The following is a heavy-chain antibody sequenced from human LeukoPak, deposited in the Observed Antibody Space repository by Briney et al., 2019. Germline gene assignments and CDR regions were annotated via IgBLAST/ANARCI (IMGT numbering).Heavy chain of an antibody. D-gene: IGHD3-10*01. J-gene: IGHJ4*02. V-gene: IGHV4-59*01. CDR3: ARGHTRISMIRGSRSSYYFDY. Sequence: PSETLSLTCTVSGGSISSYYWSWIRQPPGKGLEWIGYIYYSGSTHYNPSLKSRVTISVDTSKNQFSLKLSSVTAADTAVYYCARGHTRISMIRGSRSSYYFDYWGQGTLVTVSS. CDR1: GGSISSYY. CDR2: IYYSGST.